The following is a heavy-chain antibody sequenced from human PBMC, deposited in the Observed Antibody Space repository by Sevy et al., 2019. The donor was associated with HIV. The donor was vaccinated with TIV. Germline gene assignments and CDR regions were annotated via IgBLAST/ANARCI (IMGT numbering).Heavy chain of an antibody. J-gene: IGHJ5*02. CDR1: GFTFSDYY. CDR2: ISSSGSTI. V-gene: IGHV3-11*01. Sequence: GGSLRLSCAASGFTFSDYYMSWIRQAPGKGLEWVSYISSSGSTIYYADSVKGQFTISRDNAKNSLYLQMNSLRAEDTAVYYCAREFEYSSSGNWFDPWGQGTLVTVSS. CDR3: AREFEYSSSGNWFDP. D-gene: IGHD6-6*01.